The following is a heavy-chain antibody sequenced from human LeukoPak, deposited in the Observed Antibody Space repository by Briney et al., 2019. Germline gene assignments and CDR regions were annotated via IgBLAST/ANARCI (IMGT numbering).Heavy chain of an antibody. J-gene: IGHJ4*02. Sequence: GASLRPSCAASGFTFSTYTMNWVRQAPGKGLEWVSSITISSRYIYYADSVKGRFTISRDNAKNSLFLHMNSLRAEDTAVYYCAREDASGSYYRSLDYWGQGTLVTVSS. CDR1: GFTFSTYT. D-gene: IGHD3-10*01. V-gene: IGHV3-21*01. CDR2: ITISSRYI. CDR3: AREDASGSYYRSLDY.